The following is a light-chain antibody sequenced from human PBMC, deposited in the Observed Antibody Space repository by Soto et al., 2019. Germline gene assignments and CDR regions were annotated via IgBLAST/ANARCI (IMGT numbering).Light chain of an antibody. CDR2: EVS. J-gene: IGLJ1*01. V-gene: IGLV2-8*01. CDR3: CSHGGSNV. CDR1: SIDVGGYNY. Sequence: QSVLTQPPSASGSPGQSLTISCTGTSIDVGGYNYVSWYQQHPGKAPKLIIFEVSKRPSGVPDRFSGSKSGNTASLTVSGLQAEDEADYYCCSHGGSNVFGTGTKVTVL.